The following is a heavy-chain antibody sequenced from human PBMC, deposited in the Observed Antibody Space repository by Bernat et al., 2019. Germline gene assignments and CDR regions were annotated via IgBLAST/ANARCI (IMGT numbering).Heavy chain of an antibody. CDR1: GFTFGTFA. J-gene: IGHJ6*03. Sequence: EVRLVESGGALVQPGGSLRLSCAASGFTFGTFAMSWVRQAPGKGLEWVSAMTGGGTTYYADSVKGRVIISRDNSKNMLFMQMNSLTAEDTAVYYCAKFRGQLIRNYYMNVWGEGTTVTVS. CDR2: MTGGGTT. CDR3: AKFRGQLIRNYYMNV. D-gene: IGHD2-21*01. V-gene: IGHV3-23*04.